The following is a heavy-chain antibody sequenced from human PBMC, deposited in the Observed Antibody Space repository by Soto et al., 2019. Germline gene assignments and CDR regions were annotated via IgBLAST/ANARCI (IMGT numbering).Heavy chain of an antibody. J-gene: IGHJ4*02. V-gene: IGHV3-53*01. D-gene: IGHD3-10*01. Sequence: EVQLVESGGGLIQPGGSLRLSCAVSGFTVSNNYMSWVRQAPGKGLEGVSVIYSGGYTAYGDSVKGRFTISRDNSKNTLFLQKNARGPGNPGVFFGGAPPGGGGYWGQGTLVTVSS. CDR2: IYSGGYT. CDR3: GAPPGGGGY. CDR1: GFTVSNNY.